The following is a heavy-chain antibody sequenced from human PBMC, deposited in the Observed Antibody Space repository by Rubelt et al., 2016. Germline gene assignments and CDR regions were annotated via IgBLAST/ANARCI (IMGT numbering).Heavy chain of an antibody. D-gene: IGHD1-26*01. J-gene: IGHJ4*02. CDR1: GGSISSGGYY. Sequence: QVQLQESGPGLVKPSQTLSLTCTVSGGSISSGGYYWSWIRQHPGKGLEWIGYIYYSGSPYYNPSLKVRVTISVDTAKNQFSLKRRSVTAADTAVYYCARTLVGATTIDYWGQGTLVTVSS. CDR2: IYYSGSP. V-gene: IGHV4-31*03. CDR3: ARTLVGATTIDY.